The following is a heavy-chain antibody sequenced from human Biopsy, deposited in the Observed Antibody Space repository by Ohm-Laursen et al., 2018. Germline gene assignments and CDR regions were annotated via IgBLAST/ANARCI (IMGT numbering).Heavy chain of an antibody. Sequence: SLRLSCAAPGVGFYAMHWVRQPPGKGLEWLAGTSFDGSNKFYAESVRGRFTISRDRSRDTLYLQMNRLTNEDTALYYCAKDGGQWLGGAFDIWGHGTMVIVAS. CDR2: TSFDGSNK. D-gene: IGHD6-19*01. J-gene: IGHJ3*02. CDR3: AKDGGQWLGGAFDI. V-gene: IGHV3-30*18. CDR1: GVGFYA.